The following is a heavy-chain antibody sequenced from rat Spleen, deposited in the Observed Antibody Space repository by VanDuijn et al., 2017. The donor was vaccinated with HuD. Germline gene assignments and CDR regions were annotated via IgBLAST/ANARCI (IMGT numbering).Heavy chain of an antibody. CDR1: GFTFSHYG. CDR3: ARGGFFRH. V-gene: IGHV5-29*01. J-gene: IGHJ2*01. CDR2: ITNASGRT. Sequence: EVQLVESGGDLVQPGRSLKLTCAASGFTFSHYGMAWVRQAPTKGLEWVASITNASGRTYYPDSVKGRFTISRDTAQNTLYLQMNSLRSEDTATYYCARGGFFRHWGQGVMVTVSS. D-gene: IGHD1-6*01.